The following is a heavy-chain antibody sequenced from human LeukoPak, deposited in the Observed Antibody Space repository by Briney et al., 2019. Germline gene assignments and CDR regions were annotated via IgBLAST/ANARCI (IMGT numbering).Heavy chain of an antibody. J-gene: IGHJ4*02. D-gene: IGHD3-22*01. V-gene: IGHV1-18*01. CDR3: ARDVSGRYYYDSSGSLFDY. Sequence: ASVKVSCKASGYTFTIYGISWVRQAPGQGLEWMGWISAYNGNTNYAQKLQGRVTMTTDTSTSTAYMELRSLRSDDTAVYYCARDVSGRYYYDSSGSLFDYWGQGTLVTVSS. CDR2: ISAYNGNT. CDR1: GYTFTIYG.